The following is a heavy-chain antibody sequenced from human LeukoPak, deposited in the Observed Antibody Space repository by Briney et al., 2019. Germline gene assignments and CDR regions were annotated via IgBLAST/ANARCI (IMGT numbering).Heavy chain of an antibody. CDR2: IYNNGST. D-gene: IGHD3-9*01. CDR1: GGSISSYY. CDR3: ARDGLLTGYDY. Sequence: SETLSLTCTVSGGSISSYYWSWIRQPAGKGLEWIGRIYNNGSTNYNRSLKSRVTLFVNTSKNQFFLKLIHVTALGTDGASCARDGLLTGYDYWGQGTLVTVSS. J-gene: IGHJ4*02. V-gene: IGHV4-4*07.